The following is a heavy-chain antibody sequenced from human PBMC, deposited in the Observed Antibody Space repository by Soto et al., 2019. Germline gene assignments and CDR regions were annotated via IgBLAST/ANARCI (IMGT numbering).Heavy chain of an antibody. CDR1: GYTFTSYG. V-gene: IGHV1-18*01. J-gene: IGHJ6*03. CDR2: ISAYNGNT. D-gene: IGHD5-12*01. Sequence: ASVKVSCKASGYTFTSYGISWVRQAPGQGLEWMGWISAYNGNTNYAQKLQGRVTMTTDTSTSTAYMELRSLRSDDTAVYYCARDQEWLRFGGLLGDYYYYYYMDVWGKGTTVTVSS. CDR3: ARDQEWLRFGGLLGDYYYYYYMDV.